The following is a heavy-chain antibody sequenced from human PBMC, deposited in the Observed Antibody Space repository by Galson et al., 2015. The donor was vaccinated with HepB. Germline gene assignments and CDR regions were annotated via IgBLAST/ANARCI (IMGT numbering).Heavy chain of an antibody. J-gene: IGHJ4*02. CDR1: GYTFTSYA. Sequence: SCKASGYTFTSYAMNWVRQAPGQGLEWRGWINTNTGNPTYAQGFTGRFVFSLDTSVSTAYLQISSLKAEDTAVYYCARACMDYYGSGCYPDYWGQGTLVTVSS. D-gene: IGHD3-10*01. CDR2: INTNTGNP. CDR3: ARACMDYYGSGCYPDY. V-gene: IGHV7-4-1*02.